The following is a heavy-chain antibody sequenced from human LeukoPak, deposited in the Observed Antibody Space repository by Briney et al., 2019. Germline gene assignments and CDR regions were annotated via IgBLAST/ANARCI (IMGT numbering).Heavy chain of an antibody. Sequence: GRSLRLSCAASGFTFSSYGMHWVRRAPGKGLEWVAVISYDGSNKYYADSVKGRFTISRDNSKNTLYLQMNSLRAEDTAVYYCAKPYYSYQAYYYGMDVWGQGTTVTVSS. D-gene: IGHD3-10*01. CDR1: GFTFSSYG. V-gene: IGHV3-30*18. CDR2: ISYDGSNK. CDR3: AKPYYSYQAYYYGMDV. J-gene: IGHJ6*02.